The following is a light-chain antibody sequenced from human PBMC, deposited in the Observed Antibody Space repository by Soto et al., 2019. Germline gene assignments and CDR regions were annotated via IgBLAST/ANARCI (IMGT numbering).Light chain of an antibody. CDR3: LPYLGGGIWV. CDR1: SGPVFTSSY. V-gene: IGLV8-61*01. CDR2: NTN. Sequence: QTVVTQEPSFSVSPGGTVTLTCGLSSGPVFTSSYPNWYQQTPGQAPRTLIFNTNTRSSGVPDRFSGSILGDKAALTITGAQADDDSYYYCLPYLGGGIWVFGGGTMLTVL. J-gene: IGLJ3*02.